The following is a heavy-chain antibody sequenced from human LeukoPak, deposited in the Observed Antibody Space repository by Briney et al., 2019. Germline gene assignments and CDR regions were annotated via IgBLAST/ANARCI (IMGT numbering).Heavy chain of an antibody. CDR1: GGSISSSSYY. Sequence: KSSETLSLTCTVSGGSISSSSYYWGWIRQPPGKGLEWIGSIYYSGSTYYNPSLKSRVTISVDTSKNQFSLKLSSVTAADTAVYYCARARGWLFHFDYWGQGTLVTVSS. J-gene: IGHJ4*02. CDR2: IYYSGST. V-gene: IGHV4-39*01. D-gene: IGHD3-22*01. CDR3: ARARGWLFHFDY.